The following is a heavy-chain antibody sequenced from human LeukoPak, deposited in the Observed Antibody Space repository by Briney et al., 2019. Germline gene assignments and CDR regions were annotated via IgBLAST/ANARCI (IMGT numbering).Heavy chain of an antibody. CDR2: IYGGNST. CDR3: AKGGYSGHEFDF. D-gene: IGHD5-12*01. V-gene: IGHV3-66*01. J-gene: IGHJ5*01. CDR1: GFIVSDNY. Sequence: SGGSLRLSCAASGFIVSDNYMSWVRQAPGKGLEWLSVIYGGNSTYYAVSVKGRFTISRDTSKNTLYLQMNSLIVEDTAVYYCAKGGYSGHEFDFWGQGALVTVSS.